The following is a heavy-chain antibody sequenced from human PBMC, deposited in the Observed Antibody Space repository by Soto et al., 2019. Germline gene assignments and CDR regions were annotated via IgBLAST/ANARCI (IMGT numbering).Heavy chain of an antibody. CDR3: ARDPLWGTAMVLWYFDL. V-gene: IGHV3-30-3*01. CDR2: ISYDGSNK. Sequence: QVQLVESGGGVVQPGRSLRLSCAASGFTFNNYAMHWVRQAPGKGLEWVALISYDGSNKYYADSVKGRFTISRDNSKNTLYLQMNSLRAEDTAVYYCARDPLWGTAMVLWYFDLWGRDTLVTVSS. D-gene: IGHD5-18*01. CDR1: GFTFNNYA. J-gene: IGHJ2*01.